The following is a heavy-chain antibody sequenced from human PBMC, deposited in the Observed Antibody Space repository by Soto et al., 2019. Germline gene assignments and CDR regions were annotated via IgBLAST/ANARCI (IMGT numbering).Heavy chain of an antibody. CDR2: IYYSGST. J-gene: IGHJ6*02. V-gene: IGHV4-30-4*01. Sequence: QLQLQESGPGLVKPSETLSLTCSVSGGTITRGDHFWSWVRQSPGKGLEWLGYIYYSGSTYYNPSLKGRVMMTIDTSKHQFFLNLSSVTAADTAVFYCGRGQTAIDVWGQGTTVTVSS. D-gene: IGHD5-18*01. CDR3: GRGQTAIDV. CDR1: GGTITRGDHF.